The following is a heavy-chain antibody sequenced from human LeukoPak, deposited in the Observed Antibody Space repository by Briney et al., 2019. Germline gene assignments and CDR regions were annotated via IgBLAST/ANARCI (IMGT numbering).Heavy chain of an antibody. Sequence: GGSLRLSRAVSGFMFRDYWMAWVRQAPGKGLEWVANIRPDRDDKYYVESVRGRFTISRDNAQNSLSLQMDSLRVEDSAVYHCGRWGITAALDRWGQGTLVSVSS. D-gene: IGHD2-2*01. J-gene: IGHJ5*02. V-gene: IGHV3-7*01. CDR1: GFMFRDYW. CDR3: GRWGITAALDR. CDR2: IRPDRDDK.